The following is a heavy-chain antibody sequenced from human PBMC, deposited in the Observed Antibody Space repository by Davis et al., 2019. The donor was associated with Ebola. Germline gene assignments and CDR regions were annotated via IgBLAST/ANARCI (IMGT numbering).Heavy chain of an antibody. Sequence: PGGSLRLFCVASGFIVSKNYMSWVRQAPGKGLEWVSVIYSGGSTYYADSVKGRFTISRDNSKNTLYLQMNSLRAEDTAVYYCAREGYYERYGMDVWGQGTTVTVSS. CDR2: IYSGGST. CDR3: AREGYYERYGMDV. D-gene: IGHD3-22*01. V-gene: IGHV3-53*01. CDR1: GFIVSKNY. J-gene: IGHJ6*02.